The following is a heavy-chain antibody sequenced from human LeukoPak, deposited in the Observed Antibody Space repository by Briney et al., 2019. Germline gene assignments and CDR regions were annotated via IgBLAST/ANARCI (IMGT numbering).Heavy chain of an antibody. CDR3: AKDPRTVRGILGYYFDY. Sequence: GGSLRLSCAASGFTFSSYGMSWVRQAPGKGLEWVSAISGSGGSTYYADSVKGRFTISRDNSKNTLYLQMNSLRAEATAVYYCAKDPRTVRGILGYYFDYWGQGTLVTVSS. D-gene: IGHD3-10*01. CDR2: ISGSGGST. V-gene: IGHV3-23*01. J-gene: IGHJ4*02. CDR1: GFTFSSYG.